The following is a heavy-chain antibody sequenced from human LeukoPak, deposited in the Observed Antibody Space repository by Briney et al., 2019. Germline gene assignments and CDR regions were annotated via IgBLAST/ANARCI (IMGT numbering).Heavy chain of an antibody. Sequence: PSETLSLTCTVSGAAISSYCWTWVRQPPGKGLEWIGYIYTSGRTDYNPSLKSQVSMSVDTSKNQLSMELRFLTAAGTAVYYCATSYDSKTAPYDLWGQGTLVTVSS. CDR2: IYTSGRT. J-gene: IGHJ5*02. CDR1: GAAISSYC. CDR3: ATSYDSKTAPYDL. V-gene: IGHV4-4*09. D-gene: IGHD3-3*01.